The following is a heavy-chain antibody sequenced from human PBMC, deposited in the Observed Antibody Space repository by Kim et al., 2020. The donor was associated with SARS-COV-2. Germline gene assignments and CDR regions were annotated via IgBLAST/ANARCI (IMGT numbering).Heavy chain of an antibody. CDR1: GGSISSYY. CDR2: IYYSGST. D-gene: IGHD4-17*01. Sequence: SETLSLTCTVSGGSISSYYWSWIRQPPGKGLEWIGYIYYSGSTNYNPSLKSRVTISVDTSKNQFSLKLSSVTAAGTAVYYCARGYGDYVLYWGQGTLVTVSS. J-gene: IGHJ4*02. CDR3: ARGYGDYVLY. V-gene: IGHV4-59*13.